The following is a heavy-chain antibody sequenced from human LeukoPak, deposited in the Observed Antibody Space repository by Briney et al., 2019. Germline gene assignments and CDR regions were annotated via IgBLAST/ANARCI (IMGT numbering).Heavy chain of an antibody. Sequence: GGSLRLSCASSGFTFSSYWMIWVRQAPGKVLEWVANIKQDGSEKYYVDSVKGRFTISRDNAKNSLYLQMNSLRAEDTAVYYCARVHDFWSGYPYYFDYWGQGTLVTVSS. V-gene: IGHV3-7*01. CDR1: GFTFSSYW. CDR2: IKQDGSEK. CDR3: ARVHDFWSGYPYYFDY. D-gene: IGHD3-3*01. J-gene: IGHJ4*02.